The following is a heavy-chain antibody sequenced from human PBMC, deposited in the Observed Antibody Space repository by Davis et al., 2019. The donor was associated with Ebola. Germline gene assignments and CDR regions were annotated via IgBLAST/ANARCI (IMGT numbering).Heavy chain of an antibody. D-gene: IGHD6-13*01. Sequence: MPSETLSLTCAVYGGSFSGYYWSWIRQPPGKGLEWIGEINHSGSTNYNPSLKSRLIISIDTSKNQFSLQLNSVTAADTAVYYCARGDLGGKQLVYWGQGTLVTVSS. CDR2: INHSGST. CDR3: ARGDLGGKQLVY. V-gene: IGHV4-34*01. CDR1: GGSFSGYY. J-gene: IGHJ4*02.